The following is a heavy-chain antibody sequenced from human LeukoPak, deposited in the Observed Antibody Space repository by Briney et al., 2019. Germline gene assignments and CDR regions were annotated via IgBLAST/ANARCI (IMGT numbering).Heavy chain of an antibody. V-gene: IGHV3-30*02. Sequence: GGSLRLSCRASGFTFSNYGMLWVRQAPGKGLEWVAFIRYDGSNKYYADSVKGRFTISRDNSKNTLYLQMNSLRAEDTAVYYCARVEGGGFDYWGQGTLVTVSS. CDR3: ARVEGGGFDY. CDR2: IRYDGSNK. CDR1: GFTFSNYG. J-gene: IGHJ4*02. D-gene: IGHD3-16*01.